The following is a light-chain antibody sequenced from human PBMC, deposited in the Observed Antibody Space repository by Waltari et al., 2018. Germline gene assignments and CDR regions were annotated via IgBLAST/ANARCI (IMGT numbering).Light chain of an antibody. Sequence: EIVLTQSPATLSLSPGERATLSCRASQSVSNYLAWYQQKPGQAPSLLIYAASTRAPGTPAWFSGSGSGTDFSLTISSLEPEDFAVYYCQQRGNGLTFGGGTKVEIK. CDR1: QSVSNY. V-gene: IGKV3-11*01. CDR2: AAS. CDR3: QQRGNGLT. J-gene: IGKJ4*01.